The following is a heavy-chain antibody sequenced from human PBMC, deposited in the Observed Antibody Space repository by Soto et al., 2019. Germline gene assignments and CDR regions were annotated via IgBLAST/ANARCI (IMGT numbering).Heavy chain of an antibody. CDR3: ARLAVPYYFDY. J-gene: IGHJ4*02. CDR1: GGSISSYY. CDR2: IYYSGST. Sequence: SETLSLTCTFSGGSISSYYWSWIRQPPGKGLEWIGYIYYSGSTNYNPSLKSRVTISVDTSKNQFSLKLSSVTAADTAVYYCARLAVPYYFDYWGQGTLVTVSS. V-gene: IGHV4-59*01. D-gene: IGHD2-2*01.